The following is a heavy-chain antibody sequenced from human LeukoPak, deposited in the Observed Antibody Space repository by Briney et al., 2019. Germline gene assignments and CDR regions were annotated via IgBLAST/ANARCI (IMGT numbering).Heavy chain of an antibody. V-gene: IGHV4-39*01. J-gene: IGHJ5*02. CDR3: AGHVHNDHGDPNWFDP. Sequence: GSLRLSCAASGFTFSSYSMNWIRQPPGKGPEWIASIYYSGSTFYNPSLKSRTTISADTSRKQFSLKLTSMTAADTAVYYCAGHVHNDHGDPNWFDPWGQGVLVIVSS. D-gene: IGHD4-17*01. CDR1: GFTFSSYS. CDR2: IYYSGST.